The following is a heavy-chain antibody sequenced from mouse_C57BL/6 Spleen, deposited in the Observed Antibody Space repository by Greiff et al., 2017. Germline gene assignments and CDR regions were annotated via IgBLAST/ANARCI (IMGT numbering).Heavy chain of an antibody. CDR3: ARDIDGYYDY. CDR2: ISDGGSYT. V-gene: IGHV5-4*01. D-gene: IGHD2-3*01. Sequence: EVQLVESGGGLVKPGGSLKLSCAASGFTFSSYAMSWVRQTPEKRLEWVATISDGGSYTYYPDNVKGRLTISRDNAKNNLYLQMSHLKSEDTAMYYCARDIDGYYDYWGQGTTLTVSS. CDR1: GFTFSSYA. J-gene: IGHJ2*01.